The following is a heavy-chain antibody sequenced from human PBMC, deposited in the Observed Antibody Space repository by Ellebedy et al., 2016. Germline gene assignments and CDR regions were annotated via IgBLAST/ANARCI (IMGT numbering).Heavy chain of an antibody. V-gene: IGHV3-NL1*01. CDR2: ISGDGDST. CDR3: ARVDPLRNSFDY. D-gene: IGHD3/OR15-3a*01. Sequence: GGSLRLXXAASGFTFSSYGMHWVRQAPGKGLEWVSTISGDGDSTYFADSVKGRFTISRDNSKNTLYLQMNSLRAEDTAVYYCARVDPLRNSFDYWGQGTLVTVSS. CDR1: GFTFSSYG. J-gene: IGHJ4*02.